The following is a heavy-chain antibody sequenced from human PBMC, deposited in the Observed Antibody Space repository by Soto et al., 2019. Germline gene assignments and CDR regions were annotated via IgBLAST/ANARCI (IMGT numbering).Heavy chain of an antibody. CDR3: ARHGEGGLRFLEWLPNRLVYYYGMDV. D-gene: IGHD3-3*01. J-gene: IGHJ6*02. V-gene: IGHV4-39*01. Sequence: SETLSLTCTVSGGSISSSSYYWGWIRQPPGKGLEWIGSIYYSGSTYYNPSLKSRVTISVDTSKNQFSLKLSSVTAADTAVYYCARHGEGGLRFLEWLPNRLVYYYGMDVWGQGTTVTVSS. CDR2: IYYSGST. CDR1: GGSISSSSYY.